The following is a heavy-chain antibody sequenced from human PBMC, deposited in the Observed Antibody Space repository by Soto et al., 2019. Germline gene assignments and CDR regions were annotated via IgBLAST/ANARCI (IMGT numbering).Heavy chain of an antibody. CDR3: ARDPGVTNYYFDS. Sequence: QVQLVESGGVVVQPGTSLSLSCAPSGFTFSSYGMHWVRQAPGKGLEWVAVIWYDGNKQYYADSVKGRFPIARDNSKNTLYLQMNSLRAEETAVYYCARDPGVTNYYFDSWGQGTLVTVS. V-gene: IGHV3-33*01. D-gene: IGHD3-3*01. J-gene: IGHJ4*02. CDR2: IWYDGNKQ. CDR1: GFTFSSYG.